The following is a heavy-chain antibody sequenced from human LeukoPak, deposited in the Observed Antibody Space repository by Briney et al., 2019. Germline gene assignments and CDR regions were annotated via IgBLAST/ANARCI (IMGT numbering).Heavy chain of an antibody. CDR2: ISYDGSNK. J-gene: IGHJ1*01. Sequence: GGSLRLSCAASGFTFSSYGMHWVRQAPGKGLEWVAVISYDGSNKYYADSVKGRFTISRDNSKNTLYLQMNSLRAEDTAVYYCAKDRSGSYYRYFQHCGQGTLVTVSS. CDR3: AKDRSGSYYRYFQH. D-gene: IGHD1-26*01. CDR1: GFTFSSYG. V-gene: IGHV3-30*18.